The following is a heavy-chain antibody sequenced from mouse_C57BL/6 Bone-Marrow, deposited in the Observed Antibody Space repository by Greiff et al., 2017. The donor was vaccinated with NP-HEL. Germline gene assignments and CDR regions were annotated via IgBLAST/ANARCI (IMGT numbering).Heavy chain of an antibody. CDR1: GYTFTDYY. D-gene: IGHD1-1*01. J-gene: IGHJ1*03. V-gene: IGHV1-76*01. CDR2: IYPGSGNT. Sequence: VKLMESGAELVRPGASVKLSCKASGYTFTDYYINWVKQRPGQGLEWIARIYPGSGNTYYNEKFKGKATLTAEKSSSTAYMQLSSLTSEDSAVYFCARRYYYGSSYDWYFDVWGTGTTVTVSS. CDR3: ARRYYYGSSYDWYFDV.